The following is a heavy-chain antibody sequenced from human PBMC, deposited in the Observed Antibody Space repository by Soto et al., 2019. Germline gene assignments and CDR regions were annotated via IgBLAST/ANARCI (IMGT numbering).Heavy chain of an antibody. D-gene: IGHD5-12*01. V-gene: IGHV3-30*18. J-gene: IGHJ4*02. CDR2: ISYDGSNK. CDR1: GFTFSSYG. CDR3: AKRAVDIVATIMALSIDY. Sequence: GGSLRLSCAASGFTFSSYGMHWVRQAPGKGLEWVAVISYDGSNKYYADSVKGRFTISRDNSKNTLYLQMNSLRAEDTAVYYCAKRAVDIVATIMALSIDYWGQGTLVTVSS.